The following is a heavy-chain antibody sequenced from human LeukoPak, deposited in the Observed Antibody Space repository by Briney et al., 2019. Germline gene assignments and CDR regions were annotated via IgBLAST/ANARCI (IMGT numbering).Heavy chain of an antibody. Sequence: SETLSLTCAVYGGSFSGYYWSWIRQPPGKGLEWIGEINHSGSTNYNPSLKSRVTISVDTSKNQSSLKLSSVTAADTAVYYCAREVYSSSWYRGHFDYWGQGTLVTVSS. CDR1: GGSFSGYY. V-gene: IGHV4-34*01. J-gene: IGHJ4*02. CDR3: AREVYSSSWYRGHFDY. D-gene: IGHD6-13*01. CDR2: INHSGST.